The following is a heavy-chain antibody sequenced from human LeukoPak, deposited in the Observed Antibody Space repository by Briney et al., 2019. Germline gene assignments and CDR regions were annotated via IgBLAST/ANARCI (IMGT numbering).Heavy chain of an antibody. Sequence: PSETLSLTCTVSGGSISSYYWSWIRQPPGKGLEWIGYIYYSGSTNYNPSLKSRVTISVDTSKNQFSLKLSSVTAADTAVYYCARPLRVGGGPFDPWGQGTLVTVSS. D-gene: IGHD2-21*01. V-gene: IGHV4-59*01. CDR1: GGSISSYY. CDR3: ARPLRVGGGPFDP. J-gene: IGHJ5*02. CDR2: IYYSGST.